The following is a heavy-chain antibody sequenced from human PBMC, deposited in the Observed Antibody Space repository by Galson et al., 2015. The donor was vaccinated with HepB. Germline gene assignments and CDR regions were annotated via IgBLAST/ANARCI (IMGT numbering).Heavy chain of an antibody. V-gene: IGHV3-11*03. CDR1: GFTFSDYY. J-gene: IGHJ4*02. CDR3: ARGYYYDSFLSVVGAVDY. CDR2: ISSSSSYT. Sequence: SLRLSCAASGFTFSDYYMSWIRQAPGKGLEWVSYISSSSSYTNYADSVKGRFTISRDNAKNSLYLQMNSLRAEDTAVYYCARGYYYDSFLSVVGAVDYWGQGTLVTVSS. D-gene: IGHD3-22*01.